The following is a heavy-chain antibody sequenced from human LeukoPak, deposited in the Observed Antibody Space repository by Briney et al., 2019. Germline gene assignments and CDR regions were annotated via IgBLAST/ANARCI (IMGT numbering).Heavy chain of an antibody. CDR1: GFTFSSHW. CDR3: GRAEGTGSLAFDI. V-gene: IGHV3-74*01. J-gene: IGHJ3*02. D-gene: IGHD1-1*01. Sequence: GGSLRLSCAASGFTFSSHWMHWVRQAPGKGLVWVSRIKIDGSSTSYADSVKGRFTISRDNAKNTLYLQMNSLRAEDTAVYYCGRAEGTGSLAFDIWGQGTMVTVSS. CDR2: IKIDGSST.